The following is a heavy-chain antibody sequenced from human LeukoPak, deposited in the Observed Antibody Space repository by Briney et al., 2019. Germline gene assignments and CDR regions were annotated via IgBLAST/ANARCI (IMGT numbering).Heavy chain of an antibody. V-gene: IGHV4-39*07. CDR1: GGSISSSSYY. J-gene: IGHJ3*02. CDR2: IYYSGST. CDR3: ARVGLDAFDI. Sequence: SETLSLTCTVSGGSISSSSYYWAWIRQPPGKGLEWIGSIYYSGSTYYNPSLKSRVTISVDTSKNQFSLNLSSVTAADTAVYYCARVGLDAFDIWGQGTMVTVSS.